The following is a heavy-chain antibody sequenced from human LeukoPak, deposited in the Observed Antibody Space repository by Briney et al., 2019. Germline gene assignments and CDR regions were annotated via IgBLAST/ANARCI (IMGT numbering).Heavy chain of an antibody. CDR1: AFTFSRYW. CDR3: ARFAYDSGSLS. CDR2: ISSDGTTT. J-gene: IGHJ5*02. V-gene: IGHV3-74*01. D-gene: IGHD3-10*01. Sequence: GGSLRLSCAASAFTFSRYWMHWVRQTPGEGLVWLSRISSDGTTTTYADSVKGRFTISRDNARNTLYLQMNSLRAEDTAVYYCARFAYDSGSLSWGQGALVTVSS.